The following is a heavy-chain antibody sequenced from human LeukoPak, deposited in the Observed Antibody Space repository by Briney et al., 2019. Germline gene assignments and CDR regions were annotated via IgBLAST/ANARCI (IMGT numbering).Heavy chain of an antibody. D-gene: IGHD4-23*01. CDR3: AREDATVVTGIDY. CDR2: IYYSGST. V-gene: IGHV4-61*01. Sequence: SETLSLTCTVPGGSVSSGSYYWSWIRQPPGKGLEWIGYIYYSGSTNYNPSLKSRVTISVDTSKNQFSLKLSSVTAADTAVYYCAREDATVVTGIDYWGQGTLVTVSS. J-gene: IGHJ4*02. CDR1: GGSVSSGSYY.